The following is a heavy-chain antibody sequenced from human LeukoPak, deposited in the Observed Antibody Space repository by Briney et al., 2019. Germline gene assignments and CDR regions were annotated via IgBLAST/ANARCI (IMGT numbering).Heavy chain of an antibody. CDR3: AGGYSYISFDY. D-gene: IGHD5-18*01. J-gene: IGHJ4*02. CDR2: IYYSGST. CDR1: GGSISNYY. V-gene: IGHV4-59*01. Sequence: SETLSLTCTVSGGSISNYYWSWLRQPPGKGLEWVGYIYYSGSTNYNPSLKSRVTISVDTSKNQFSLKLSSVTAADTAVYYCAGGYSYISFDYWGQGTLVTVSS.